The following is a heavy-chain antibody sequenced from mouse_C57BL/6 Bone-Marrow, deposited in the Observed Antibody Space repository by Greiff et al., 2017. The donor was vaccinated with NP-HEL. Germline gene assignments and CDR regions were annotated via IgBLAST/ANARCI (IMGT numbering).Heavy chain of an antibody. CDR3: AREYYGSDWFAY. CDR2: ISYDGSN. D-gene: IGHD1-1*01. V-gene: IGHV3-6*01. J-gene: IGHJ3*01. Sequence: EVQLVESGPGLVKPSQSLSLTCSVTGYTITSGYYWNWIRQFPGNKLEWMGYISYDGSNNYNPSLKNRISITRDTSKNQFFLKLNSVTTEDTATYYCAREYYGSDWFAYWGQGTLVTASA. CDR1: GYTITSGYY.